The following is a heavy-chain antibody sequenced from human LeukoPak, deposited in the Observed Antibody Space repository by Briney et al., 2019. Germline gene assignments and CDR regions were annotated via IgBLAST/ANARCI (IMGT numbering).Heavy chain of an antibody. CDR2: ISASGGTS. D-gene: IGHD6-13*01. CDR1: GFTFSSYA. Sequence: GGSLRLSCAASGFTFSSYAMSWVRQAPGKGLEWVSVISASGGTSYYANSVKGRFTISRDSSKSTLYLQMNSLRAEDTAEYYCACASSHRIAAGGDYWGQGTLVTVSS. V-gene: IGHV3-23*01. J-gene: IGHJ4*02. CDR3: ACASSHRIAAGGDY.